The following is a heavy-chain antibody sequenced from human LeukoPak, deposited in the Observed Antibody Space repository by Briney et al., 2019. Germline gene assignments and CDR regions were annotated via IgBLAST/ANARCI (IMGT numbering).Heavy chain of an antibody. Sequence: PGGSLRLSCAASGFTFSSGFNTYAMTWVRQAPGKGLEWVSAISGSGADTYYADSVKGRFTISRDNSKNTLYLQMNSLRAEDTAVYYCAKHLRFDCGDYGDYFDFWGQGTLVTVSS. J-gene: IGHJ4*02. CDR1: GFTFSSGFNTYA. CDR3: AKHLRFDCGDYGDYFDF. D-gene: IGHD4-17*01. V-gene: IGHV3-23*01. CDR2: ISGSGADT.